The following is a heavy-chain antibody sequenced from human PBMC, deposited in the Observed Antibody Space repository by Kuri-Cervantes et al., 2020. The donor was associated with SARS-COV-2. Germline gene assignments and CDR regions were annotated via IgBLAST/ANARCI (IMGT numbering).Heavy chain of an antibody. Sequence: GGSLRLSCAVSGFTFTSHAMHWVRQAPGKGLEWVALISYDGSNKFYADSVKGRFTISRDNSKNTLYLQMNSLQTEDTAVYYCATGSTSGWYRRNFDFWGPGTLVTVSS. CDR3: ATGSTSGWYRRNFDF. V-gene: IGHV3-30*03. CDR2: ISYDGSNK. J-gene: IGHJ4*02. D-gene: IGHD6-19*01. CDR1: GFTFTSHA.